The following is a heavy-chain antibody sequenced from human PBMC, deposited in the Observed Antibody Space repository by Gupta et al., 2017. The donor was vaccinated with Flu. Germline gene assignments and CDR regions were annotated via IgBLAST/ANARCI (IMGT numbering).Heavy chain of an antibody. CDR3: TTPGGPRIAPWGRGAGS. D-gene: IGHD2-21*01. CDR1: GFHFRMSA. J-gene: IGHJ5*02. Sequence: QVQLVESGGGVVQSGGSLRLSCATSGFHFRMSAIHWVLQAPGQGVDWVAFISYDGGNKYYADYVWGRFTVSRDNAEETLFLQMSTLTPEDTAVYYCTTPGGPRIAPWGRGAGSWGQGTLVSVSS. V-gene: IGHV3-30*03. CDR2: ISYDGGNK.